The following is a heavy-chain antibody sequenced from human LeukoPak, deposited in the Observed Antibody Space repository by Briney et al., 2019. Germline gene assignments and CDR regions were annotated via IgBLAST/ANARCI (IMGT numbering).Heavy chain of an antibody. J-gene: IGHJ1*01. CDR3: ARDSGQYCSSTSCYFQH. V-gene: IGHV3-21*01. CDR1: GFTFSSYS. D-gene: IGHD2-2*01. Sequence: GGSPRLSCAASGFTFSSYSMNWVRQAPGKGLEWVSSISSSSSYIYYADSVKGRFTISRDNAKNSLYLQMNSLRAEDTAAYYCARDSGQYCSSTSCYFQHWGQGTLVTVSS. CDR2: ISSSSSYI.